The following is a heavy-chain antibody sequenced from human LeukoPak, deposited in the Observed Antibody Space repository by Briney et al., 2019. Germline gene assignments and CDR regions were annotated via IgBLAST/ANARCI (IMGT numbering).Heavy chain of an antibody. D-gene: IGHD3-3*01. CDR3: ARLNYDFWSGYYTDFDY. CDR2: IIPIFGTA. J-gene: IGHJ4*02. Sequence: SVKVSCKASGGTFSSYAISWVRQAPGQGLEWMGGIIPIFGTANYAQKFQGRVTITADESTSTAYMELSSLRSEDTAVYYCARLNYDFWSGYYTDFDYWGQGTLVTVSS. CDR1: GGTFSSYA. V-gene: IGHV1-69*13.